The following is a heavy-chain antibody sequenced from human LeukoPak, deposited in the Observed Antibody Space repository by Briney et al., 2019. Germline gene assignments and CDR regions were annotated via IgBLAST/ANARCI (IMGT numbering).Heavy chain of an antibody. J-gene: IGHJ4*02. CDR3: ARGGLSPFVY. V-gene: IGHV4-59*01. CDR1: GGSISSYY. Sequence: PSETLSLTCTLSGGSISSYYWSWIPQPPGKGLEWIAYTHYSGYPNYNPSLKSRVTISIDTSKNQLLLKPTSLTAADTAVYYCARGGLSPFVYWGQGTPVTVSS. CDR2: THYSGYP.